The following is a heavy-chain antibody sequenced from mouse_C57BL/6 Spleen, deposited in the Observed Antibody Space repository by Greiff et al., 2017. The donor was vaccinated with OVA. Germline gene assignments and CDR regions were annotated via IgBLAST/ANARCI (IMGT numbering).Heavy chain of an antibody. Sequence: QVQLQQPGAELVKPGASVKMSCKASGYNFTSYWITWVKQRPGQGLEWIGDIYPGSGSTNYNEKFKSTATLTVDTSSSTAYMQLSSLTSEDSAVYYCARSHYDGYFYWYFDVWGTGTTVTVSS. J-gene: IGHJ1*03. CDR3: ARSHYDGYFYWYFDV. V-gene: IGHV1-55*01. CDR2: IYPGSGST. CDR1: GYNFTSYW. D-gene: IGHD2-3*01.